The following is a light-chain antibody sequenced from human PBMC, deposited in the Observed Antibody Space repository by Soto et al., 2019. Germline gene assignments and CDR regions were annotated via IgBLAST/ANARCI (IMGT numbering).Light chain of an antibody. J-gene: IGLJ1*01. CDR3: TSDAGGNNV. V-gene: IGLV2-8*01. CDR2: EVN. Sequence: QSALTQPPSASGSPGQSVTISCTGTSSDVCGYNYVSWYQQHPGKVPKLMVYEVNKRTSGVPDRFSGSKSGNTASLTVSGLQAEDEADYYCTSDAGGNNVFGTGTKLTVL. CDR1: SSDVCGYNY.